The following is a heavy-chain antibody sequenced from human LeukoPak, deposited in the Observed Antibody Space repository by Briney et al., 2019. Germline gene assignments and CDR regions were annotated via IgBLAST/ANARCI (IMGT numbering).Heavy chain of an antibody. Sequence: GGSLRLSCAASGFTFDDYAMHWVRQAPGKGLEWVSGISWNSGSIGYADSVKGRFTISRDNAKNSLYLQMNSLRAEDTALYYCAKDSSSSWYGDAFDIWGQGTMVTVSS. V-gene: IGHV3-9*01. J-gene: IGHJ3*02. CDR3: AKDSSSSWYGDAFDI. D-gene: IGHD6-13*01. CDR1: GFTFDDYA. CDR2: ISWNSGSI.